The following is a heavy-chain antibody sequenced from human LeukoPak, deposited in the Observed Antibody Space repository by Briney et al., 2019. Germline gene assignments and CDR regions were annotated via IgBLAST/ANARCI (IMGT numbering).Heavy chain of an antibody. V-gene: IGHV1-69*04. CDR1: GGTFSSYA. Sequence: SVKVSCKASGGTFSSYAISWVRQAPGQGLEWMGRIIPILGIANYAQKFQGRVTITADKSTSTAYMELSSLRSEDTAVYYCARAQGEDYYDSSGLDYWGQGTLVTVSS. J-gene: IGHJ4*02. D-gene: IGHD3-22*01. CDR3: ARAQGEDYYDSSGLDY. CDR2: IIPILGIA.